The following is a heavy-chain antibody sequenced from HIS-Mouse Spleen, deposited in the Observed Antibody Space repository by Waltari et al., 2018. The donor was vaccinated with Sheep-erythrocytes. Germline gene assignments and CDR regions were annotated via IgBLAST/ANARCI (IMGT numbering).Heavy chain of an antibody. D-gene: IGHD1-26*01. CDR1: GFTFSSYG. CDR2: ISYDGSNK. J-gene: IGHJ4*02. Sequence: VQLVESGGGVVQPGRSLRLSCAASGFTFSSYGMHWVRQAPGKGLEWVAVISYDGSNKYYADSVKGRFTISRDNSKNTLYLQMNSLRAEDTAVYYCAKPVGATTAFDYWGQGTLVTVSS. V-gene: IGHV3-30*18. CDR3: AKPVGATTAFDY.